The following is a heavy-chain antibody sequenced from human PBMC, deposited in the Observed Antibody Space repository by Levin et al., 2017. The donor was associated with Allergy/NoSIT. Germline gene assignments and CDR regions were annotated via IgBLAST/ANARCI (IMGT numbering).Heavy chain of an antibody. Sequence: GESLKISCAASGFTFSSFAMHWVRQAPGKGLEWVAVTSYDEGNKIYADSVKGRFTISRDNSKNTLYLQMNSLRAEDTAVYYCARTGSDAFDIWGQGTMVTVSS. CDR2: TSYDEGNK. J-gene: IGHJ3*02. CDR3: ARTGSDAFDI. V-gene: IGHV3-30*03. D-gene: IGHD3-10*01. CDR1: GFTFSSFA.